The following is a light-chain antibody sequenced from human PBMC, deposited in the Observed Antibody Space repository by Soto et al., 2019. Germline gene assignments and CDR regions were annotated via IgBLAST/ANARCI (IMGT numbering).Light chain of an antibody. Sequence: IVLTQSPATVSVSTGERATLSCRASQSVSSNLAWYQQQPGQAPRLLIYGASTRATGIPARFSGSGSGTEFTLTLSSLQSEDFAVYYCQQYNNWPRPFGQGTKV. CDR3: QQYNNWPRP. CDR2: GAS. CDR1: QSVSSN. V-gene: IGKV3-15*01. J-gene: IGKJ1*01.